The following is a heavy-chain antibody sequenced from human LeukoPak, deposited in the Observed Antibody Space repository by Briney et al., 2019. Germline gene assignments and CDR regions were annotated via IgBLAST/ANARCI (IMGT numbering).Heavy chain of an antibody. V-gene: IGHV4-34*01. D-gene: IGHD6-6*01. Sequence: SETLSLTCAVYGGSFSGYYWSWIRQPPGKGLEWIGEINHSGGTNYNPSLKSRVTISVDTSKNQFSLKLSSVTAADTAVYYCARACVVRYFDLWGRGTLVTVSS. CDR2: INHSGGT. CDR3: ARACVVRYFDL. J-gene: IGHJ2*01. CDR1: GGSFSGYY.